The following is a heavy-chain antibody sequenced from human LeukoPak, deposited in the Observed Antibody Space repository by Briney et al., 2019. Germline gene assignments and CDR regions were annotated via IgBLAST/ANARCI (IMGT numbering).Heavy chain of an antibody. CDR3: ARALNTELDYGDYDAGDYYYYYGMDV. CDR2: ISYDGSNK. J-gene: IGHJ6*02. Sequence: GGSLRLSCAASGFIFSTSSMNWVRQAPGKGLEWVAVISYDGSNKYYADSVKGRFTISRDNSKKALYLQMNSLSAEDTAVYYCARALNTELDYGDYDAGDYYYYYGMDVWGQGTTVTVSS. D-gene: IGHD4-17*01. V-gene: IGHV3-30*03. CDR1: GFIFSTSS.